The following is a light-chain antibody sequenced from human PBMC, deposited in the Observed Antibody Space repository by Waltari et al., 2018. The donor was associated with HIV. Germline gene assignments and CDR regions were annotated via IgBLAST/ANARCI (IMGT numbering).Light chain of an antibody. V-gene: IGKV3-11*01. CDR1: QSVSSY. J-gene: IGKJ4*01. CDR2: DAS. CDR3: QQRSNWPPLT. Sequence: ELVLTQSQATLSLSPGERAPLSCRASQSVSSYLAWYQQKPGQAPRLLIYDASNRATGIPARFSGSGSGTDFTLTISSLEPEDFAVYYCQQRSNWPPLTFGGGTKVEIK.